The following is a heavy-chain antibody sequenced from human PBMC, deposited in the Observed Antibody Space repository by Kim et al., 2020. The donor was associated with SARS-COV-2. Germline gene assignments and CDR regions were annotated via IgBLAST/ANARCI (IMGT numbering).Heavy chain of an antibody. Sequence: ASVKVSCKASGYTFTSYYMHWVRQAPGQGLEWMGIINPSGGSTSYAQKFQGRVTMTRDTSTSTVYMELSSLRSEDTAVYYCARGRYYYDSSGYNDAFDIWGQGTMVTVSS. CDR2: INPSGGST. CDR1: GYTFTSYY. D-gene: IGHD3-22*01. CDR3: ARGRYYYDSSGYNDAFDI. J-gene: IGHJ3*02. V-gene: IGHV1-46*01.